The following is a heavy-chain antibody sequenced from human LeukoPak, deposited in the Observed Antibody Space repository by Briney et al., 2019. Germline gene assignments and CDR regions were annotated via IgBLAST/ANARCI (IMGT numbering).Heavy chain of an antibody. CDR2: IYNSGRT. D-gene: IGHD5-24*01. CDR3: ARGAKMATRGFDY. Sequence: PSETLSLNCTVSGGSISSGGYYWNWIRQHPGKGLEWIGYIYNSGRTHTKPSLKSRVTISVDTSKKQLSLKLRYVTAADTAVYYCARGAKMATRGFDYWGQGTLVTVSS. V-gene: IGHV4-31*03. CDR1: GGSISSGGYY. J-gene: IGHJ4*02.